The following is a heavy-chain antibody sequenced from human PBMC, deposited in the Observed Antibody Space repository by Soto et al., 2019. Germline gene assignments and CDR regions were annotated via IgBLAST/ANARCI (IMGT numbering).Heavy chain of an antibody. V-gene: IGHV1-69*02. CDR3: ARDYGGNSILDWYFDL. D-gene: IGHD4-17*01. CDR2: IIPILGIA. J-gene: IGHJ2*01. Sequence: QVQLVQSGAEVKKPGSSVKVSCKASGGTFSSYTISWVRQAPGQGLEWMGRIIPILGIANYAQKFQGRVTITXXKXTXXAYMELSSLRSEDTAVYYCARDYGGNSILDWYFDLWGRGTLVTVSS. CDR1: GGTFSSYT.